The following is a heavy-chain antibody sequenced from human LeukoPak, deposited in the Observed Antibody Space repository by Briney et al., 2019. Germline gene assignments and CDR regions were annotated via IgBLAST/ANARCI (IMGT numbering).Heavy chain of an antibody. D-gene: IGHD2-8*01. J-gene: IGHJ4*02. CDR1: GFSFTTSW. Sequence: AGGSLRLSCAASGFSFTTSWMSWVRQAPGKGLEWVGEIKPDGSDEFYVDFVKGRFTISRDNAKNSLYLQMNSLRAEDTAVYYCARDPLYGALDYWGQGTLVTVSS. CDR3: ARDPLYGALDY. CDR2: IKPDGSDE. V-gene: IGHV3-7*01.